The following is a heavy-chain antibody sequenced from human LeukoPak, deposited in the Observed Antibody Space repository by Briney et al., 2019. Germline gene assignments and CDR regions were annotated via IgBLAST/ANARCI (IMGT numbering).Heavy chain of an antibody. CDR2: ISSSGSTI. V-gene: IGHV3-11*01. Sequence: GGSLRLSCAASGLTFSDYYMSWIRQAPGKGLEWVSYISSSGSTIYYADSVKGRFTISRDNAKNSLYLQMNSLRAEDTAVYYCARSDVGYSGYDSGGLIDYWGQGTLVTVSS. J-gene: IGHJ4*02. CDR3: ARSDVGYSGYDSGGLIDY. CDR1: GLTFSDYY. D-gene: IGHD5-12*01.